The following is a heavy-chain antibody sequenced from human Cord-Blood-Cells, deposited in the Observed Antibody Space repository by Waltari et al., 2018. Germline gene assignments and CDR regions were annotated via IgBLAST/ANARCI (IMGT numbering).Heavy chain of an antibody. J-gene: IGHJ6*02. Sequence: QVQLVESGGGVVQPGGSLRLSCAASGSTFSSCGMHWVRPARGQWLEWVAFIRYDGSNKYYADSVKARFTISRDNSKNTLYLQMNSLRAEDTAVYYCAKGTDFWSGYYYYYYGMDVWGQGTTVTVSS. CDR3: AKGTDFWSGYYYYYYGMDV. CDR2: IRYDGSNK. CDR1: GSTFSSCG. D-gene: IGHD3-3*01. V-gene: IGHV3-30*02.